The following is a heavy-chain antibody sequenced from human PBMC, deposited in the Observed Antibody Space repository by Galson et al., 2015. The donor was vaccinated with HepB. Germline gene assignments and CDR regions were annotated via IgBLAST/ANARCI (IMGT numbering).Heavy chain of an antibody. CDR3: ARQNGNYGDWFDS. D-gene: IGHD1-7*01. CDR2: IDWDDDK. V-gene: IGHV2-70*04. CDR1: GFSLSSSGMR. J-gene: IGHJ5*01. Sequence: PALVKPTQTLTMTCTFSGFSLSSSGMRVSWIRQPPGKALEWLARIDWDDDKFYSISLKTRLTISKDTSKNQVVLTMTNMDPVDTATYYCARQNGNYGDWFDSWGQGTPVTVSS.